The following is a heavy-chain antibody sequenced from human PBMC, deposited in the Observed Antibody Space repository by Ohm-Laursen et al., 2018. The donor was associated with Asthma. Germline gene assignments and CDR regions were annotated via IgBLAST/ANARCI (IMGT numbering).Heavy chain of an antibody. CDR2: ISAGGDTT. V-gene: IGHV3-23*01. CDR3: AISLTTPGAFDI. D-gene: IGHD1/OR15-1a*01. Sequence: SLRLSCAASGLPFSNFWMTWVRQAPGQGLEWLSCISAGGDTTYYADSVKGRFTISRDNSKNTIYLQMNSLRAEDTAVYYCAISLTTPGAFDIWGQGTMITVSS. J-gene: IGHJ3*02. CDR1: GLPFSNFW.